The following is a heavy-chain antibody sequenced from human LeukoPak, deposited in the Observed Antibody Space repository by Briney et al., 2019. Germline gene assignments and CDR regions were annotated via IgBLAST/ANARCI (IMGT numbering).Heavy chain of an antibody. CDR2: ISGSGGST. J-gene: IGHJ3*02. CDR1: GFTFSSYA. Sequence: GGSLRLSCAASGFTFSSYAMSWVRQAPGKGLEWVSAISGSGGSTYYADSVKGRFTISRDNSKNTLYLQMNSLRAEDTAAYYCAKFRKSIAAAGTGPAFDIWGQGTMVTVSS. CDR3: AKFRKSIAAAGTGPAFDI. D-gene: IGHD6-13*01. V-gene: IGHV3-23*01.